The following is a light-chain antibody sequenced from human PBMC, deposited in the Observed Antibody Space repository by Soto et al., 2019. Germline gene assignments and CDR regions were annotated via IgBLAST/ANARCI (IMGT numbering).Light chain of an antibody. CDR3: QQYHSYPFT. Sequence: DIQMTQSPSTLSASVGDRLSITYRASQSITNWLAWYQQKPGKAPKLLIYKASSLQSEVPSRFSGSASGPEFTLTISSLQPDDFATYYCQQYHSYPFTFGPGTKVDIK. J-gene: IGKJ3*01. CDR2: KAS. CDR1: QSITNW. V-gene: IGKV1-5*03.